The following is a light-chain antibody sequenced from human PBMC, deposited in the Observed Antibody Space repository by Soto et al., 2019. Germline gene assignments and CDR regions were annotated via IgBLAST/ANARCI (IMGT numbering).Light chain of an antibody. CDR2: GTS. Sequence: EVVLTQSPGTLSLSPGERATLSCRASQSVSSSYVAWYQQKSGQAPRHLIYGTSSRATGIPDRFSGSGSGIDVTLTISRLEPEDIAVYDCQQYGSSSCTFGQGTKVEI. CDR1: QSVSSSY. CDR3: QQYGSSSCT. J-gene: IGKJ1*01. V-gene: IGKV3-20*01.